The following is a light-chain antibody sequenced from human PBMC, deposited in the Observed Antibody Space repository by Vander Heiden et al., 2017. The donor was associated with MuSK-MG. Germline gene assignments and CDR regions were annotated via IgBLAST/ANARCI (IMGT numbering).Light chain of an antibody. J-gene: IGLJ3*02. Sequence: QSVLTQPPSASGTPGQSVTISCSGSSSNIGSNPVNCYHHPPATAPILLIYINNQRHSGVPARFSGSKSGTSASLPTTGLQAEEAADYYCAAQDDSRNGRVFGGGTKLTVL. CDR2: INN. V-gene: IGLV1-44*01. CDR3: AAQDDSRNGRV. CDR1: SSNIGSNP.